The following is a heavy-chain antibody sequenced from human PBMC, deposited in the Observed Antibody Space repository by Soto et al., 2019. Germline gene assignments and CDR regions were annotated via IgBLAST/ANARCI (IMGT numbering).Heavy chain of an antibody. CDR3: ARGSSPQTFDY. D-gene: IGHD6-13*01. CDR1: GGTFSSYT. CDR2: IIPILGIA. Sequence: QVQLVQSGAEVKKPGSSVKVSCKASGGTFSSYTISWVRQAPGQGLEWMGRIIPILGIANYTQKFQGRVTITADKSTSTSYLALSSLRSEDTAVDYCARGSSPQTFDYWGQGTLVTVSS. V-gene: IGHV1-69*02. J-gene: IGHJ4*02.